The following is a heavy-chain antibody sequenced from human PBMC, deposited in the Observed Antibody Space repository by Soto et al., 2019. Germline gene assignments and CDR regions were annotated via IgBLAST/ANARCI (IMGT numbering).Heavy chain of an antibody. J-gene: IGHJ5*01. D-gene: IGHD3-10*01. V-gene: IGHV1-18*01. CDR2: VNGYNGNT. CDR1: GYSFTNHG. Sequence: QVQLVQSGAEVKKPGASVKVSCKASGYSFTNHGLSWVRQAPGQGLEWMGWVNGYNGNTYYAQKFRGRVTMTTDTTTGTAYRELRSLRSDDTAVYYCARDLYYGLGSSYEDLFDFWGQGTLVTVSS. CDR3: ARDLYYGLGSSYEDLFDF.